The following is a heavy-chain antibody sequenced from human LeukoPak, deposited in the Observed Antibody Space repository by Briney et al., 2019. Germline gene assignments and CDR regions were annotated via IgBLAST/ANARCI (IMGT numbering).Heavy chain of an antibody. J-gene: IGHJ5*02. D-gene: IGHD3-10*01. V-gene: IGHV4-28*06. CDR3: ARIAWFGGGNWFDP. CDR2: IYYSGST. Sequence: SETLSLTCAVSGYSISSSNWWGWIRQPPGKGLEWSGYIYYSGSTNYNPSLKSRVTMSVDTSKNQFSLKLSSVTALDTAVYYCARIAWFGGGNWFDPWGQGTLVTVSS. CDR1: GYSISSSNW.